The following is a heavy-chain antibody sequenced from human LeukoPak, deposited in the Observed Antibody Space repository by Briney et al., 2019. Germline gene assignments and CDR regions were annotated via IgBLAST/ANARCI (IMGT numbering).Heavy chain of an antibody. J-gene: IGHJ3*01. CDR3: ARVLGIYAFDV. Sequence: GGSLRLSCVASGFTVSTNYMSWVRQAPGKRLEWVSVIYSGGTTYYADSVKGRFTISRDSYKNTLYVQMNSLRADDTAVYYCARVLGIYAFDVWGQGTMVTVSS. D-gene: IGHD7-27*01. CDR2: IYSGGTT. V-gene: IGHV3-66*02. CDR1: GFTVSTNY.